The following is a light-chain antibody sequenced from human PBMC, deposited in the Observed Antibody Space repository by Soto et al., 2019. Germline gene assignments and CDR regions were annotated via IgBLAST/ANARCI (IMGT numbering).Light chain of an antibody. Sequence: QSVLTQPASVSGSPGQSITISCTGTSSDVGSYNLVSWYQQHPGKAPKLMIYEGSKRPSGVSDRFSGSKSGNTASLTISGLQAEDEADYYCCSYAGATTHYVFGIGTKSPS. CDR1: SSDVGSYNL. V-gene: IGLV2-23*01. CDR3: CSYAGATTHYV. J-gene: IGLJ1*01. CDR2: EGS.